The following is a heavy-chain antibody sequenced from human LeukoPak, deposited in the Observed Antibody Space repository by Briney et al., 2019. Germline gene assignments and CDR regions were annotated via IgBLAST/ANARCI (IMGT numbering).Heavy chain of an antibody. CDR1: GFTFSSYA. CDR2: ISGSGGST. D-gene: IGHD2-21*01. CDR3: ATDWVIRGY. V-gene: IGHV3-23*01. J-gene: IGHJ4*02. Sequence: GGSLRLSCAASGFTFSSYAMSWVRQAPGKGLEWVSAISGSGGSTYYADSVKGRITISRDTSKNTLYLQMNSLRAEDSAVYFCATDWVIRGYWGQGTLVTVSS.